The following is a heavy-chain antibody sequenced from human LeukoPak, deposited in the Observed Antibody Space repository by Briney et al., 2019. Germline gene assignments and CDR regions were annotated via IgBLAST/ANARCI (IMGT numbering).Heavy chain of an antibody. Sequence: PGGSLRLSCAASGFTFSNFPMTWVRQAPGKGLEAFSSISGSGGDTYYKDSVKGRFTISRDNTKNSLYLQMNSLRVEDTAVFYCARDQYDTWSRRGNFDSWGQGTLVIVSS. J-gene: IGHJ4*02. CDR2: ISGSGGDT. V-gene: IGHV3-23*01. D-gene: IGHD3-3*01. CDR3: ARDQYDTWSRRGNFDS. CDR1: GFTFSNFP.